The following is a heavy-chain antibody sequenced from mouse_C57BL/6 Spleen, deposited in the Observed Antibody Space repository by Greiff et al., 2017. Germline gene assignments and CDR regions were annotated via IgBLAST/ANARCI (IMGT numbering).Heavy chain of an antibody. V-gene: IGHV1-53*01. J-gene: IGHJ1*03. CDR2: INPRNGGT. Sequence: QVHVKQPGTELVKPGASVKLSCKASGYTFTSYWMHWVKQRPGQGLEWIGNINPRNGGTNYNEKFKSKATLTVDKSSSTAYMQLSSLTSEDSAVYYCARATVVADWYFDVWGTGTTVTVSS. D-gene: IGHD1-1*01. CDR1: GYTFTSYW. CDR3: ARATVVADWYFDV.